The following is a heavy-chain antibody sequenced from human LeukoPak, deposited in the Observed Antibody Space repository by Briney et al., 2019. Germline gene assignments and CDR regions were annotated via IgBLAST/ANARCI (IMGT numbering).Heavy chain of an antibody. J-gene: IGHJ4*02. CDR2: ISSSGSTI. Sequence: GGSLRLSCATSRFTFSDYSMSWIRQAPGKGLEWVSYISSSGSTIYYADSVKGRFTISRDNAKNSLYLQMNSLRAEDTAVYYCARETDRDYYFDYWGQGTLVTVSS. V-gene: IGHV3-11*04. CDR3: ARETDRDYYFDY. D-gene: IGHD5-24*01. CDR1: RFTFSDYS.